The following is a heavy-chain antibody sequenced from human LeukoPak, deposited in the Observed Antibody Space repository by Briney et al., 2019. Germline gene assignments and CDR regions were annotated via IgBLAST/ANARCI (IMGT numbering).Heavy chain of an antibody. CDR2: IYTSGTT. Sequence: SETLSLTCAVYGGSFSGYYWSWIRQPAGKGLEWIGRIYTSGTTNYNPSLKSRATISVDTSKNQFSLKLNSVTAADTAVYYCARSSTHRFDPWGQGTLVTVSS. D-gene: IGHD2-15*01. CDR1: GGSFSGYY. J-gene: IGHJ5*02. V-gene: IGHV4-59*10. CDR3: ARSSTHRFDP.